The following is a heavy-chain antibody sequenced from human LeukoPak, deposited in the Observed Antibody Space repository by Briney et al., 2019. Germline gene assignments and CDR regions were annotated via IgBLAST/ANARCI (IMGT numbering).Heavy chain of an antibody. Sequence: GGSLRLSCAASGFTFSGSSMHWVRQASGKGLEWVGRIRSEPNSYATAYAASVNGRFTISRDDSKNTAYLQMNSLKTEDTAVYYCTSATSNYSSSWHYYHGMDVWGQGTTVTVSS. CDR3: TSATSNYSSSWHYYHGMDV. V-gene: IGHV3-73*01. D-gene: IGHD6-13*01. CDR1: GFTFSGSS. J-gene: IGHJ6*02. CDR2: IRSEPNSYAT.